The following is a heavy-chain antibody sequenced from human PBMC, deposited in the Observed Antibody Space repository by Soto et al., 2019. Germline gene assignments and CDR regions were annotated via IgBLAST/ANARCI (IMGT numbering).Heavy chain of an antibody. J-gene: IGHJ5*02. V-gene: IGHV1-18*04. D-gene: IGHD3-9*01. Sequence: QLQLVQSAAEVKKPGASVRVSCKAYGYPFIKYGISWIRQAPEPGLEWMGWIKVDSGYTNYAQKFQGRVTMTADTSSDTAFMELRSLRLDDTAVYFCATSYDTGFDPWGQGTPVSVSS. CDR3: ATSYDTGFDP. CDR1: GYPFIKYG. CDR2: IKVDSGYT.